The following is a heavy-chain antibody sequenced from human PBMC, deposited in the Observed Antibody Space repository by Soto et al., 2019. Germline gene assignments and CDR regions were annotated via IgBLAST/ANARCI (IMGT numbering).Heavy chain of an antibody. V-gene: IGHV1-69*12. Sequence: QVQLVQSGAEVKKPGSSVKVSCKASGGTFSSYGISWVRQAPGQGLEWMGGIIPIMGTANYAQKFQGRVTITADESTSTAYMELSSLRSEDTAVYYCARPTYYDFWSGYQTGYSYYGMDVWGQGTTVTVSS. CDR2: IIPIMGTA. CDR1: GGTFSSYG. J-gene: IGHJ6*02. D-gene: IGHD3-3*01. CDR3: ARPTYYDFWSGYQTGYSYYGMDV.